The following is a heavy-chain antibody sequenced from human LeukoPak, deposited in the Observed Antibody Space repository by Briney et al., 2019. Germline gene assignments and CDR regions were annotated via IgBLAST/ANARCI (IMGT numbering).Heavy chain of an antibody. J-gene: IGHJ4*02. CDR1: GFTFSSYW. D-gene: IGHD6-19*01. CDR2: IKHDGSDK. V-gene: IGHV3-7*04. CDR3: ARDIAMAGDDY. Sequence: GGSLRLSCAASGFTFSSYWMRWVRQAPGKGLEWVANIKHDGSDKNYVDSVKGGFTISRDNAKNSVYLQMNSLRAEDTAVYYCARDIAMAGDDYWGQGTLVTVSS.